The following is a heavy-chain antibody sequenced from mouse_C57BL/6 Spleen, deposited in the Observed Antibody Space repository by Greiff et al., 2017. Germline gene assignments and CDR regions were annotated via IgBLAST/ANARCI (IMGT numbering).Heavy chain of an antibody. J-gene: IGHJ1*03. CDR2: IYPGDGDT. V-gene: IGHV1-80*01. Sequence: VKLQESGAELVKPGASVKISCKASGYAFSSYWMNWVKQRPGKGLEWIGQIYPGDGDTNYNGKFKGKATLTADKSSSTAYMQLSSLTSEDSAVYFCARFLLGNFDVWGTGTTVTVSS. D-gene: IGHD1-1*01. CDR1: GYAFSSYW. CDR3: ARFLLGNFDV.